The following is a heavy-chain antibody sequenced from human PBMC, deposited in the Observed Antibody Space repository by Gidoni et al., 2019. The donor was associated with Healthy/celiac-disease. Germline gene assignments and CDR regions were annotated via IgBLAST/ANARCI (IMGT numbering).Heavy chain of an antibody. J-gene: IGHJ4*02. CDR3: ARASRSYSSGWFDY. D-gene: IGHD6-19*01. Sequence: QVQLVESGGGVVQPGRSLSLSCAASGFAFSSYGMHWVRQAPAKGLEWVAVIWYDGSNKYYADSVKGRFTISRDNSKNTLYLQMNSLRAEDTAVYYCARASRSYSSGWFDYWGQGTLVTVSS. V-gene: IGHV3-33*01. CDR1: GFAFSSYG. CDR2: IWYDGSNK.